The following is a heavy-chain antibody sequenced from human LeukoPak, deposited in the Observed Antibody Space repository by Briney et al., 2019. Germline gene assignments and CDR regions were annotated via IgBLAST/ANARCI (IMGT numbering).Heavy chain of an antibody. J-gene: IGHJ4*02. CDR1: GFTFSSYD. V-gene: IGHV3-13*01. D-gene: IGHD1-20*01. Sequence: GGSLRLSCAASGFTFSSYDMHWVRQATGKGLEWVSAIGTAGDTYYPGSVKGRFTISRDNSKNTLYLQMNSLKTEDTAVYYCTTDITGTTSVDYWGQGTLVTVSS. CDR3: TTDITGTTSVDY. CDR2: IGTAGDT.